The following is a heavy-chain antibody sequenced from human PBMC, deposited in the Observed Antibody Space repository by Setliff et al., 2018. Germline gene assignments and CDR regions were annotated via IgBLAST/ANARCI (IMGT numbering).Heavy chain of an antibody. V-gene: IGHV1-18*01. CDR2: INNYNFNT. J-gene: IGHJ4*02. D-gene: IGHD3-22*01. CDR3: ARINFYVSSGFYYAPDY. Sequence: ASVKVSCKASGYTFTNYGITWVRQAPGQGLEWMGWINNYNFNTNYAQKFQGRVAMTTDTSTSTAYMELRSLRSDDTAVYYCARINFYVSSGFYYAPDYWGQGTL. CDR1: GYTFTNYG.